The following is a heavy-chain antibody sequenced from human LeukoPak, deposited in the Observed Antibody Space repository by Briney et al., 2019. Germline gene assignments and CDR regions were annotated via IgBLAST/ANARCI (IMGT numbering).Heavy chain of an antibody. V-gene: IGHV4-34*01. D-gene: IGHD1-14*01. J-gene: IGHJ4*02. CDR3: AGGRTDEIDY. CDR1: GGSLSDYY. CDR2: VKHSGST. Sequence: SETLSLTCAVHGGSLSDYYWTWLRQPPGKGLEWIGEVKHSGSTNYNPSLKSRVTISIGKSKNQFSLKLNSVAAAYTAVYYCAGGRTDEIDYWGQGTLVTVSS.